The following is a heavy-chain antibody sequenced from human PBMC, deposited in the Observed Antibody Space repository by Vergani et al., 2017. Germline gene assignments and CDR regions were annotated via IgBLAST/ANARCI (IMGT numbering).Heavy chain of an antibody. D-gene: IGHD2-8*01. V-gene: IGHV1-46*01. J-gene: IGHJ5*02. CDR1: GYTFTSYY. CDR3: AGRCEPPIGPYCTNGVCTYNWFDP. CDR2: INPSGGST. Sequence: QVQLVQSGAEVKKPGASVKVSCKASGYTFTSYYMHWVRQAPGQGLEWMGIINPSGGSTSYAQKFQGRVTMTRDTSTSTVYMELSSLRSEDTAVYYCAGRCEPPIGPYCTNGVCTYNWFDPWGQGTLVTVSS.